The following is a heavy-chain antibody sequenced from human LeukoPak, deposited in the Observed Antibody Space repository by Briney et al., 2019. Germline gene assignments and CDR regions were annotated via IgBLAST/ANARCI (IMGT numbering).Heavy chain of an antibody. V-gene: IGHV1-69*05. D-gene: IGHD1-26*01. J-gene: IGHJ6*03. Sequence: GSSVKVSCKASGGTFSSYAISWVRQAPGQGLEWMGGIIPIFGTANYAQKFQGRVTITTDKSTSTAYMELSSLRSEDTAVYYCASGSYYYYYMDVWGKGTTVTVSS. CDR2: IIPIFGTA. CDR3: ASGSYYYYYMDV. CDR1: GGTFSSYA.